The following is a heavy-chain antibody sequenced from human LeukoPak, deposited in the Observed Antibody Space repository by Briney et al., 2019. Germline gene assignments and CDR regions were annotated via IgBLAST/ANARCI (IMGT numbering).Heavy chain of an antibody. D-gene: IGHD1-26*01. CDR3: AKGGSDYDDHGYSFDY. CDR2: ISSSGGNT. CDR1: GFTFSSYA. J-gene: IGHJ4*02. V-gene: IGHV3-23*01. Sequence: AGGSLRLSWAASGFTFSSYAMSWVRQAPGKGLEWVSAISSSGGNTYYADSVKGRFTISRDNSKNTLYLQMNSLRAEDTAVYYCAKGGSDYDDHGYSFDYWGQGALVTVSS.